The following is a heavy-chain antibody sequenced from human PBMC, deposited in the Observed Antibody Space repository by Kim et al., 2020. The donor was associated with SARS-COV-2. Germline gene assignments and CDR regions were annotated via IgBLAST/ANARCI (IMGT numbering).Heavy chain of an antibody. J-gene: IGHJ4*02. CDR2: ISGSGGST. CDR3: AKDDGIEGQGYVSNIDY. V-gene: IGHV3-23*01. CDR1: GFTFSSYA. Sequence: GGSLRLSCAASGFTFSSYAMSWVRQAPGKGLEWVSAISGSGGSTYYADSVKGRFTISRDNSKNTLYLQMNSLRAEDTAVYYCAKDDGIEGQGYVSNIDYWGQGTLVTVSS. D-gene: IGHD5-12*01.